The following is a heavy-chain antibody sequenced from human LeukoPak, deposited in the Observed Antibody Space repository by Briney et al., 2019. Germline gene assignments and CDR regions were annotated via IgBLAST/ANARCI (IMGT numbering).Heavy chain of an antibody. CDR3: AKLWVVALIEG. D-gene: IGHD2-15*01. CDR1: GFTFSNAW. V-gene: IGHV3-23*01. Sequence: PGGSLRLSCAASGFTFSNAWMSWVRQAPGKGLEWVSAISGSGGSTYYADSVKGRFTISRDNSKNTLYLQMNSLRAEDTAVYYCAKLWVVALIEGWGQGTLVTVSS. CDR2: ISGSGGST. J-gene: IGHJ4*02.